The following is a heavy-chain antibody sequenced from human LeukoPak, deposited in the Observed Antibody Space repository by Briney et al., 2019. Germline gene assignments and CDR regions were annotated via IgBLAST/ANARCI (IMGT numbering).Heavy chain of an antibody. V-gene: IGHV4-4*07. D-gene: IGHD2-15*01. J-gene: IGHJ4*02. CDR1: GGSISSSF. CDR2: IYADGST. Sequence: PSETLSLTCSVSGGSISSSFWSWIRQPAGKGLEWIGRIYADGSTNNNPSLKSRITLSLDTPGNQVSLRLTSVTAADTAVYFCARAPAGCGGTCAFDYWGQGTQVTVSS. CDR3: ARAPAGCGGTCAFDY.